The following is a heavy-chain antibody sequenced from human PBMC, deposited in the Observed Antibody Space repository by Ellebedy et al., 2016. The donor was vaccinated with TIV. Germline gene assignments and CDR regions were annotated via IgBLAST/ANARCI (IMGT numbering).Heavy chain of an antibody. J-gene: IGHJ4*02. CDR1: GYTLTELS. V-gene: IGHV1-24*01. CDR2: FDPEDGET. Sequence: ASVKVSXXVSGYTLTELSMHWVRQAPGKGLEWMGGFDPEDGETIYAQKFQGRVTMTEDTSTDTAYMELSSLRSEDTAVYYCATMSTVTTYTRDYWGQGTLVTVSS. CDR3: ATMSTVTTYTRDY. D-gene: IGHD4-17*01.